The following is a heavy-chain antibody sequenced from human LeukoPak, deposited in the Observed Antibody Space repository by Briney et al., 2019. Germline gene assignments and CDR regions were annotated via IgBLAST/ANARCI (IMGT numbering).Heavy chain of an antibody. V-gene: IGHV5-51*01. CDR2: IYPGDSDT. J-gene: IGHJ3*02. CDR3: AIEVHYYGSGSYYNPFPSNHDAFDI. CDR1: GYSFTSYW. D-gene: IGHD3-10*01. Sequence: GESLKISCKGSGYSFTSYWIGWVRQMPGKGLEWRGIIYPGDSDTRYSPSFQGQVTISADKSISTAYLQWSSLKASDTAMYYCAIEVHYYGSGSYYNPFPSNHDAFDIWGQGTMVTVSS.